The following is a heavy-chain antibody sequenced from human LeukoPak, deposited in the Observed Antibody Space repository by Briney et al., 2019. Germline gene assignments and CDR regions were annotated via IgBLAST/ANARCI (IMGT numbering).Heavy chain of an antibody. J-gene: IGHJ4*02. CDR1: GGTFSSYA. V-gene: IGHV3-7*01. CDR3: ARDIEAAGLFLDY. Sequence: GASVKVSCKASGGTFSSYAISWVRQAPGKGLEWVANMKYDGSEKYYVDSVKGRFTISRDNAKNSLYLQMNSLRAEDTAVYYCARDIEAAGLFLDYWGQGTLVTVSS. CDR2: MKYDGSEK. D-gene: IGHD6-13*01.